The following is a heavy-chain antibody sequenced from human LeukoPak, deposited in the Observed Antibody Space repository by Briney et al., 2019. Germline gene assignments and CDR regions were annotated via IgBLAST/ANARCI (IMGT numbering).Heavy chain of an antibody. Sequence: PSETLSLTCTVSGGSISSSNYYWGWIRQPPGKGLEWIGSIYYSGSTYYNPSLKSRVTISVVTSKNQFSLKLSSVTAADTAVYIWVRQFPNGTEGFNMGGEATMGTVPS. CDR1: GGSISSSNYY. D-gene: IGHD2-21*01. J-gene: IGHJ3*02. V-gene: IGHV4-39*01. CDR3: VRQFPNGTEGFNM. CDR2: IYYSGST.